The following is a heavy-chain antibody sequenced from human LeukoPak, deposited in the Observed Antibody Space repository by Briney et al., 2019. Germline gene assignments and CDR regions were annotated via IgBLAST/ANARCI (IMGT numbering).Heavy chain of an antibody. CDR3: AREDPGYSYGTVY. Sequence: GGSLRLSCAASGFTFSSYEMNWVRQAPGKGLEWVSYISSSGSTIYYADSVKGRFTISRDNAKNTLYLQMNSLRAEDTAVYYCAREDPGYSYGTVYWGQGTLVTVSS. J-gene: IGHJ4*02. CDR2: ISSSGSTI. V-gene: IGHV3-48*03. CDR1: GFTFSSYE. D-gene: IGHD5-18*01.